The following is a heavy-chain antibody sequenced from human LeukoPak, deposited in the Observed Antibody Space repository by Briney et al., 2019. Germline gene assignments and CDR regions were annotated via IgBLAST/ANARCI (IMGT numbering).Heavy chain of an antibody. CDR2: ISSSSSYI. D-gene: IGHD6-13*01. J-gene: IGHJ4*02. CDR3: ARDRFGIAAAGTFDY. Sequence: KPGGSLRLSCAASGFTFSSYSMNWVRQAPGKGLEWVSSISSSSSYIYYADSVKGRFTISRDNAKNSLYLQMNSLRAEDMAVYYCARDRFGIAAAGTFDYWGQGTLVTVSS. V-gene: IGHV3-21*01. CDR1: GFTFSSYS.